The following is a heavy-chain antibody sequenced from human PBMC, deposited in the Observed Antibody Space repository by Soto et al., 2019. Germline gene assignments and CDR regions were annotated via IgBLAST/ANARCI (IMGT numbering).Heavy chain of an antibody. Sequence: GASVKVSCKASGGTFSSYAISWVRQAPGQGLEWMGGISPNYSKTNYAQKIQGRVTITTDKNTSTDYMELSSMRTDDTAVYYCARGGGFSHSNFGYWGQGTLVTVSS. CDR2: ISPNYSKT. CDR3: ARGGGFSHSNFGY. V-gene: IGHV1-69*05. J-gene: IGHJ4*02. D-gene: IGHD5-18*01. CDR1: GGTFSSYA.